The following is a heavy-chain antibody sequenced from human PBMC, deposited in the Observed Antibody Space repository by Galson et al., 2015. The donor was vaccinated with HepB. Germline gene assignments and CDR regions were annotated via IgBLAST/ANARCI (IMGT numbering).Heavy chain of an antibody. Sequence: SVKVSCKASGYTFTCYYMHWARPAPGQGLEWMGWINPNSGGTNYAQKFQGRVTMTRDTSISTAYMELSRLRSDDTAVYYCARDRRYFDWFQVETLYYYYYGMDVWGQGTTVTVSS. D-gene: IGHD3-9*01. CDR2: INPNSGGT. J-gene: IGHJ6*02. CDR3: ARDRRYFDWFQVETLYYYYYGMDV. CDR1: GYTFTCYY. V-gene: IGHV1-2*02.